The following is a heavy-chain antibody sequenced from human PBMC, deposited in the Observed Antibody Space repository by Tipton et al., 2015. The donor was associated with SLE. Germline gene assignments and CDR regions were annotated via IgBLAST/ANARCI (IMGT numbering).Heavy chain of an antibody. CDR2: IYYSGSP. CDR1: GGSIISSSHY. Sequence: TLSLTCTVSGGSIISSSHYWGWIRQPPGKGLEYIGSIYYSGSPYYNPSLKSRVTISLDTSKNQFSLKLSSVTAADTAVYYCARRGVGATYWYFDPWGRGTLVTVSS. CDR3: ARRGVGATYWYFDP. J-gene: IGHJ2*01. D-gene: IGHD1-26*01. V-gene: IGHV4-39*01.